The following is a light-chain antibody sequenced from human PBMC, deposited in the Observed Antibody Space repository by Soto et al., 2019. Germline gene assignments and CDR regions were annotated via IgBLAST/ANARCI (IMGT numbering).Light chain of an antibody. CDR1: QSVGYH. Sequence: EIVVTQSPSTLSLSPGERATLSCRASQSVGYHLAWYQQKPGQAPRLLIYDASNRATGIPARFSGSGSGTDFTLAISSLEPEDFAVYYCQQRSNWPPVTFGGGTKVDI. CDR2: DAS. CDR3: QQRSNWPPVT. J-gene: IGKJ4*01. V-gene: IGKV3-11*01.